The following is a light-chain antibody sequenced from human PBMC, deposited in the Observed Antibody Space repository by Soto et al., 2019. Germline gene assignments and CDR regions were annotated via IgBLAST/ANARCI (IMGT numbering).Light chain of an antibody. CDR3: AAWDDSLIGFWV. CDR1: SSNIGSGT. J-gene: IGLJ3*02. Sequence: QSVLTQPPSASGTPGQRVTFSCSGSSSNIGSGTVNWYQQLPGTAPKLLIYNNDQRPSGVPNRFSGSKSGTTASLAISGLRSEDEADYYCAAWDDSLIGFWVFGGGTQLTVL. CDR2: NND. V-gene: IGLV1-44*01.